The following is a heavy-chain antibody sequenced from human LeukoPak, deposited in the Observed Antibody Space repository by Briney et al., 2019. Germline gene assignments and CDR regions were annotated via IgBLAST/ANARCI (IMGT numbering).Heavy chain of an antibody. V-gene: IGHV3-9*01. CDR3: AKDTGGNGAYFYAMDV. D-gene: IGHD4-23*01. J-gene: IGHJ6*02. CDR1: GFAFHNYA. Sequence: GRSLRLSCVGSGFAFHNYAMHWVRRPPGKGLEWVSAINWNSDTKAYADSVMGRFTISRDRARNSLYLQMDSLRPEDTALYYCAKDTGGNGAYFYAMDVWGQGTSVTVSS. CDR2: INWNSDTK.